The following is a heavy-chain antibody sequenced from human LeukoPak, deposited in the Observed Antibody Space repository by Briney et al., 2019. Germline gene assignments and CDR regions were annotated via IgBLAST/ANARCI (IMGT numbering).Heavy chain of an antibody. Sequence: PGGSLRLSCAASGFTFSSYSMKWVRQAPGTRLEWVSSISSSSTSIYYADSVRGRCTVSRDNAKNSLYLQMNSLRAEDTAVYYCARFGMGGGIVDYWGQGTLVTVSS. CDR2: ISSSSTSI. D-gene: IGHD3-10*01. CDR3: ARFGMGGGIVDY. CDR1: GFTFSSYS. V-gene: IGHV3-21*01. J-gene: IGHJ4*02.